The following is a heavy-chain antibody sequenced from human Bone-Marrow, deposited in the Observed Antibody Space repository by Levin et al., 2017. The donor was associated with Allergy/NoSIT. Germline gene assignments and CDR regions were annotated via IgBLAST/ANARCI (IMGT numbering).Heavy chain of an antibody. J-gene: IGHJ4*02. Sequence: LSLPCAASGFPFRTSGIHWVRQAPGKGLEWVTYISYDDTNKYYADSVKGRLTISRDNSKNMLFLQMNSLRPEDTAIYYCARGASGYYHNSGYSTEYFDFWGQGTLVTVSS. CDR2: ISYDDTNK. CDR1: GFPFRTSG. V-gene: IGHV3-30*03. CDR3: ARGASGYYHNSGYSTEYFDF. D-gene: IGHD3-22*01.